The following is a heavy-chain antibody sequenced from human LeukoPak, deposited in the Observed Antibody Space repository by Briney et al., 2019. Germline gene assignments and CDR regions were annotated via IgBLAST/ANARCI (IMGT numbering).Heavy chain of an antibody. CDR3: AKAAAAGTGAFDY. Sequence: GGSLRLSCAASAFTFSSYAMSLVRQAPGKGLEWVSAISGSGGSTYYADSVKGRFTISRDNSKNTLYLQMNSLRAEDTAVYYCAKAAAAGTGAFDYWGQGTLVTASS. J-gene: IGHJ4*02. V-gene: IGHV3-23*01. CDR2: ISGSGGST. D-gene: IGHD6-13*01. CDR1: AFTFSSYA.